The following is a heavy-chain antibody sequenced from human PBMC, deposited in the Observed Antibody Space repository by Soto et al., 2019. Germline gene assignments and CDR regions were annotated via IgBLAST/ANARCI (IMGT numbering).Heavy chain of an antibody. J-gene: IGHJ3*02. CDR3: ARAHSSSWYSDVFDI. CDR1: GFTFSGYS. D-gene: IGHD6-13*01. Sequence: EVQLVESGGGLVKPGGSLRLSCAASGFTFSGYSINWVRQAPGKGLEWVSSISSSSSYIYYADSVKGRFTISRDDAKNSLFLQMNSLRAEDTAVYYCARAHSSSWYSDVFDIWGQGTMVTVSS. V-gene: IGHV3-21*01. CDR2: ISSSSSYI.